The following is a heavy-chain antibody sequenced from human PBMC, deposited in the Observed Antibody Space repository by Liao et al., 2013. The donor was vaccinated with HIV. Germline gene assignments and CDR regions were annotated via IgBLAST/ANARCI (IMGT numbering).Heavy chain of an antibody. Sequence: QVQLQQWGAGLLKPSETLSLTCAVYGESFSDYYWSWIRQPPGKGLEWIGEINHSGITNFDPSLKSRVTISVDTSKNQFSLKLTSVTAADTAVYYCARSPVRGVNYYYYMDVWGKGTTVTVSS. CDR1: GESFSDYY. J-gene: IGHJ6*03. CDR2: INHSGIT. D-gene: IGHD3-10*01. V-gene: IGHV4-34*02. CDR3: ARSPVRGVNYYYYMDV.